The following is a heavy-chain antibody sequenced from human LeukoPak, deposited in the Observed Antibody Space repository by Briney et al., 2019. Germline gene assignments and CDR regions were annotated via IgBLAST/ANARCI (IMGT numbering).Heavy chain of an antibody. CDR1: GGSLSSGSYY. V-gene: IGHV4-61*02. Sequence: PSQTLSLTCTVSGGSLSSGSYYWSWIRQPAGKGLEWIGRIYTSGSTNYNHSLKSRVTISVDTSKNQFSLKLSSVTAADTAVYYCARDRGWELLGHPYDYWGQGTLVTVSS. D-gene: IGHD1-26*01. CDR2: IYTSGST. CDR3: ARDRGWELLGHPYDY. J-gene: IGHJ4*02.